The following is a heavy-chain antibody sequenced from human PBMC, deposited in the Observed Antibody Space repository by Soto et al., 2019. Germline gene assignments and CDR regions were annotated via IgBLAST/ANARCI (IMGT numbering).Heavy chain of an antibody. Sequence: QVQLVQSGAEVKKPGSSVKVSCKASGGTFSSYAISWVRQAPGQGLEWMGGIIPIFGTANYAQKFQGRVTITAYKSTSTAYMELSSLRSEDTAVYYCARGGECSGYTYYYYYGMDVWCQGTTVTVSS. CDR2: IIPIFGTA. CDR3: ARGGECSGYTYYYYYGMDV. V-gene: IGHV1-69*06. J-gene: IGHJ6*02. D-gene: IGHD3-22*01. CDR1: GGTFSSYA.